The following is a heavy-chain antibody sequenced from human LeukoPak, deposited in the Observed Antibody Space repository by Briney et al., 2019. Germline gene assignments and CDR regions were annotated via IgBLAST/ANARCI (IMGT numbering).Heavy chain of an antibody. CDR1: GFSFNTFV. V-gene: IGHV3-30*18. J-gene: IGHJ4*02. CDR3: AKDFGDYSGWILDH. CDR2: TAHDESQK. D-gene: IGHD6-19*01. Sequence: GGSLRLSCAASGFSFNTFVMHWAGQAPGKGLEWVAVTAHDESQKYYADSVNGRFTIFRDNSKNTLFLQMNSLRPDDTAIYYCAKDFGDYSGWILDHWGQGTLVTVST.